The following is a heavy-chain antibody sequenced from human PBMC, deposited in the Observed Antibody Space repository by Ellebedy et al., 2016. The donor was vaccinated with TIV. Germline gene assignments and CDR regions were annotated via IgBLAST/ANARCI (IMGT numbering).Heavy chain of an antibody. CDR3: ARVAGRYWFDP. V-gene: IGHV1-18*01. D-gene: IGHD3-9*01. Sequence: AASVKVSCKASGYTFTSYGISWVRQAPGQGLEWMGWISVYKGNTNYAQKLQGRVTMTTDTSTSTAYMELRSMRSDDTAVYYCARVAGRYWFDPWGQGTLVTVSS. J-gene: IGHJ5*02. CDR1: GYTFTSYG. CDR2: ISVYKGNT.